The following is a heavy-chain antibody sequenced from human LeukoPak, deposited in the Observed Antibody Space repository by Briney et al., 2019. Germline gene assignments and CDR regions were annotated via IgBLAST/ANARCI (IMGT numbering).Heavy chain of an antibody. J-gene: IGHJ4*02. CDR2: IYTSGTT. CDR3: ARDSGPTGLDY. V-gene: IGHV4-61*02. D-gene: IGHD1-1*01. Sequence: SETLSLTCTVSGGSISSCSYYWSWIRQPTGKGLEWIGRIYTSGTTNYNPSLKSRVTISVDTTKNQFSLKLRSVTAADTAVYYCARDSGPTGLDYWGQGTLVTVSS. CDR1: GGSISSCSYY.